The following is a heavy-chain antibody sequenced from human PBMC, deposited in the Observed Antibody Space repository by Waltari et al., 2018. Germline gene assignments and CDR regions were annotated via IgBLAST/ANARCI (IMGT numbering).Heavy chain of an antibody. CDR2: IYTSGST. Sequence: QVQLQESGPGLVKPSETLSLTCTVSGVSISSYYWSWIRQPAGKGLEWIGRIYTSGSTNYNPSLKSRVTMSVDTSKNQFSLKLSSVTAADTAVYYCAREGRITIFGVVNYYMDVWGKGTTVTISS. CDR1: GVSISSYY. CDR3: AREGRITIFGVVNYYMDV. J-gene: IGHJ6*03. D-gene: IGHD3-3*01. V-gene: IGHV4-4*07.